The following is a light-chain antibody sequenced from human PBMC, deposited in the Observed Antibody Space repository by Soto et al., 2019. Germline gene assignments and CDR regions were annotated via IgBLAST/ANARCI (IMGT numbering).Light chain of an antibody. J-gene: IGLJ1*01. CDR1: SSDVGGYNY. Sequence: QSALTQPPSASGCPGQSVTISCTGTSSDVGGYNYVSWYQQHPGKAPKLMIYEVSKRPSGVPDRFSGSKSDNTASLTVSGLQAEDEADYYCSSYAGSNNFVNVFGTGTTLTVL. V-gene: IGLV2-8*01. CDR3: SSYAGSNNFVNV. CDR2: EVS.